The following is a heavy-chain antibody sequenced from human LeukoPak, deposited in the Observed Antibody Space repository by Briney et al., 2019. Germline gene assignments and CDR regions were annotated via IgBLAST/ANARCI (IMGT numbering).Heavy chain of an antibody. CDR2: IYHSGST. CDR1: GGSISSSNW. CDR3: ARASPYYDLLTGYYPHFDY. D-gene: IGHD3-9*01. Sequence: SETLSLTCAVSGGSISSSNWWSWVRQPPGKGLEWIGEIYHSGSTNYNPSLKSRVTISVDKSKNQFSLKLRSVTAADTAVYYCARASPYYDLLTGYYPHFDYWGQGTLVTVSS. J-gene: IGHJ4*02. V-gene: IGHV4-4*02.